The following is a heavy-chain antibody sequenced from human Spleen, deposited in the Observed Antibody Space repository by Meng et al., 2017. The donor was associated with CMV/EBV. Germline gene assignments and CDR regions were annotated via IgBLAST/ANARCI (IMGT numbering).Heavy chain of an antibody. CDR2: IKSKTDGGTT. CDR3: ATHRQRGFSISWYDPFDY. V-gene: IGHV3-15*05. J-gene: IGHJ4*02. D-gene: IGHD6-13*01. CDR1: GFTFSDAR. Sequence: ETLSLTCAASGFTFSDARMNWVRQAPGKGLEWVGRIKSKTDGGTTDYAASVKGRFTISRDDSKNTLSLQMNSLKTEDTAVYYCATHRQRGFSISWYDPFDYWGQGTLVTVSS.